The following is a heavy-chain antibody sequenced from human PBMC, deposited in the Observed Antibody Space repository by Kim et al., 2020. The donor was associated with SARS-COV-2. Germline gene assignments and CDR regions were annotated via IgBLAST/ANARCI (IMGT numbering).Heavy chain of an antibody. CDR1: GFTFSSYS. Sequence: GGSLRLSCAASGFTFSSYSMNWVRQAPGKGLEWVSSISSSSSYIYYADSVKARFTISRDNAKNSLYLQMNSLRAEDTAVYYCASDYDSLDAFDIWGQGPMVTVSS. CDR2: ISSSSSYI. CDR3: ASDYDSLDAFDI. D-gene: IGHD3-22*01. V-gene: IGHV3-21*01. J-gene: IGHJ3*02.